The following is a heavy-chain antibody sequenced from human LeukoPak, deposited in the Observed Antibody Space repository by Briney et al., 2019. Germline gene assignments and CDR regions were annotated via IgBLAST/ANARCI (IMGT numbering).Heavy chain of an antibody. CDR2: INHSGST. D-gene: IGHD6-13*01. CDR1: GGSFSGYY. V-gene: IGHV4-34*01. J-gene: IGHJ5*02. CDR3: ARGMGGSWLPS. Sequence: PSETLSLTCAVYGGSFSGYYWSWIRQPPGKGLEWIGEINHSGSTNYNPSLKSRVTISVDTSKNQFSLKLSSVTAADTAVYYCARGMGGSWLPSWGQGTLVTVSS.